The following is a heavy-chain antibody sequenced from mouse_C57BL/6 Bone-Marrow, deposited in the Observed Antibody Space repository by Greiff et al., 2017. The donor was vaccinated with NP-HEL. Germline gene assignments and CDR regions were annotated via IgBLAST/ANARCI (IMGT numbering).Heavy chain of an antibody. J-gene: IGHJ4*01. V-gene: IGHV5-9-1*02. CDR2: ISSGGDYT. CDR1: GFTFSSYA. Sequence: EVKLMESGEGLVKPGGSLKLSCAASGFTFSSYAMSWVRQTPEKRLEWVAYISSGGDYTYYADKVKGRVTITGDKARNTLYLQMSSLTSEDTAMYYCTRGDYGNSYRAMDYWGQGTSVTVSS. D-gene: IGHD1-1*01. CDR3: TRGDYGNSYRAMDY.